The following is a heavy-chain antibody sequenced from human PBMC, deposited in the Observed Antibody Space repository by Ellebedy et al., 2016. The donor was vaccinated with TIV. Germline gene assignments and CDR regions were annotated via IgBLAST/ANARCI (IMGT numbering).Heavy chain of an antibody. CDR2: TYYRTRWYN. J-gene: IGHJ4*02. CDR1: GDRVSSDNAA. Sequence: SQTLSLTCGISGDRVSSDNAAWNWIRQSPSRGVEWLGRTYYRTRWYNNYAGSVGSRITINADTSKNQFSLQLNSVTHEDTAVYYCAREKLIIDYWGQGTVVTVSS. CDR3: AREKLIIDY. D-gene: IGHD3-16*01. V-gene: IGHV6-1*01.